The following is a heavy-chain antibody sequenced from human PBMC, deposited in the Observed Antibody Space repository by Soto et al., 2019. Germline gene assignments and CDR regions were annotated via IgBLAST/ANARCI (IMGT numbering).Heavy chain of an antibody. J-gene: IGHJ6*04. Sequence: GTSVKVSCKASGYTFTSYDINWVRQATGQGLEWMGWMNPNSGNTGYAQKFQGRVTMTRNTSISTAYMELNSLRSEDTAVYYCVTYYDYIWGSMDVWGKGTTVTVSS. CDR3: VTYYDYIWGSMDV. D-gene: IGHD3-16*01. V-gene: IGHV1-8*01. CDR1: GYTFTSYD. CDR2: MNPNSGNT.